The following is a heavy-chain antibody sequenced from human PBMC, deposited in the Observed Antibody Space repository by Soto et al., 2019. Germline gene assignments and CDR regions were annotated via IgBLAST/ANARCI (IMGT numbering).Heavy chain of an antibody. J-gene: IGHJ4*02. D-gene: IGHD3-3*01. CDR2: IYYSGST. CDR1: GGSISSYY. CDR3: ARVGDYDFWSGYYIG. V-gene: IGHV4-59*01. Sequence: SETLSLTCTVSGGSISSYYWSWIRQPPGKGLEWIGYIYYSGSTNYNPSLKSRVTISVDTSKNQFSLKLSSVTAADTAVYYCARVGDYDFWSGYYIGWGQGTLVTVSS.